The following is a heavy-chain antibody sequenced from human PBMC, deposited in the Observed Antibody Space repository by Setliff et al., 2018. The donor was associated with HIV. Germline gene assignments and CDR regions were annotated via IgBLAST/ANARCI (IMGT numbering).Heavy chain of an antibody. CDR3: VRDESSYCDSSGYLVFDH. V-gene: IGHV1-18*01. Sequence: ASVKVSCKASGYTFSSYAITWVRQAPGQGLEWMGSINLYKDDTHYAQKFQDRVAMTADTSTNTVYMELSSLRSDDTAVYYCVRDESSYCDSSGYLVFDHWGQGTLVTVSS. D-gene: IGHD3-22*01. CDR2: INLYKDDT. CDR1: GYTFSSYA. J-gene: IGHJ4*02.